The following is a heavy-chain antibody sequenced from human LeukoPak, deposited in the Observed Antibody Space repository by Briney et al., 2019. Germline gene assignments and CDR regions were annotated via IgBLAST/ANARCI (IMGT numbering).Heavy chain of an antibody. Sequence: GGSLRLSCAASGFTFSSYAMHWFRQAPGKGLEWVAVISYDGSNKYYADSVKGRFTISRDNSKNTLYLQMNSLRAEDTAVYYCARDPYVPGIAAAGSNAFDIWGQGTMVTVSS. CDR3: ARDPYVPGIAAAGSNAFDI. CDR2: ISYDGSNK. CDR1: GFTFSSYA. V-gene: IGHV3-30-3*01. J-gene: IGHJ3*02. D-gene: IGHD6-13*01.